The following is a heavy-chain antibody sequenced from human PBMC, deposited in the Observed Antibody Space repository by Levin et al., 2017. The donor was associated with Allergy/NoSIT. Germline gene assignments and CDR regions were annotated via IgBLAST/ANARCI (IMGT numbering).Heavy chain of an antibody. CDR3: ARYSSRFYYYGMDV. CDR2: IWYDGSNK. D-gene: IGHD6-13*01. J-gene: IGHJ6*02. Sequence: QPGGSLRLSCAASGFTFSSYGMHWVRQAPGKGLEWVAVIWYDGSNKYYADSVKGRFTISRDNSKNTLYLQMNSLRAEDTAVYYCARYSSRFYYYGMDVWGQGTTVTVSS. V-gene: IGHV3-33*01. CDR1: GFTFSSYG.